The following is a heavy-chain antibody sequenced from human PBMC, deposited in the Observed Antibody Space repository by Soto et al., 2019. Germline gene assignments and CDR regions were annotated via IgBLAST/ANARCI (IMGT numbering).Heavy chain of an antibody. D-gene: IGHD3-10*01. CDR1: GYSISAYY. Sequence: QVQLVQSGTEVKKPGASVKVSCQASGYSISAYYIHWVRQAPGHGLEWMGWIDPKNGGTVSAQKFQGRLTMTRDTSISTVYMDLSGLTSDDTALYYCGRDDYGIFPYWGQGSLVTVSS. V-gene: IGHV1-2*02. J-gene: IGHJ4*02. CDR2: IDPKNGGT. CDR3: GRDDYGIFPY.